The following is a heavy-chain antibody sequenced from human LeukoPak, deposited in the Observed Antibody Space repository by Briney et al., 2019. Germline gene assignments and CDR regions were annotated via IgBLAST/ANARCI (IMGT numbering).Heavy chain of an antibody. D-gene: IGHD6-19*01. Sequence: PGGSLRLSCAASGFTFSRYWMSWVRQAPGKGLEWVANIKTDGSEKYNVDSLKGRFIISRDNAKNSLYLQVNSLRAEDTAVYYCARDWDGSGWPIDYWGQGTLVTVSS. CDR3: ARDWDGSGWPIDY. CDR1: GFTFSRYW. V-gene: IGHV3-7*05. J-gene: IGHJ4*02. CDR2: IKTDGSEK.